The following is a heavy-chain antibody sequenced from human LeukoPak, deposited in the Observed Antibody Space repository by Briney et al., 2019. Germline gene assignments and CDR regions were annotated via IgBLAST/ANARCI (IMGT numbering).Heavy chain of an antibody. J-gene: IGHJ3*02. D-gene: IGHD4/OR15-4a*01. Sequence: TSETLSLTCTVSGGSISSSRYYWGWIRQPPGKGLDGIGSISYSGSTYYNSSLKSRLTISVDKSKNQFSLRLISVTAADTAVYHCARHSDGGNYHDPFDIWGQGTMATVCS. V-gene: IGHV4-39*01. CDR2: ISYSGST. CDR1: GGSISSSRYY. CDR3: ARHSDGGNYHDPFDI.